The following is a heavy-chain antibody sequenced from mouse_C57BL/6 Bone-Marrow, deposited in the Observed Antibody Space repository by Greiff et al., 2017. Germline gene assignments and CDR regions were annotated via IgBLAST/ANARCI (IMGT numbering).Heavy chain of an antibody. Sequence: QVQLQQPGAELVKPGASVKLSCKASGYTFTSYWMQWVKQRPGQGLEWIGEIDPSDSYTNYNQKFKGKATLTVDTSSSTAYMQISSLTSEDSAVYYCAVNWDLWYFDVWGTGTTVTVSS. J-gene: IGHJ1*03. D-gene: IGHD4-1*01. CDR1: GYTFTSYW. CDR2: IDPSDSYT. CDR3: AVNWDLWYFDV. V-gene: IGHV1-50*01.